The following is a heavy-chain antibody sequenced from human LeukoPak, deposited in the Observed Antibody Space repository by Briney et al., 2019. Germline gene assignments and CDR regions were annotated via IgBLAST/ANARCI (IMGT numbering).Heavy chain of an antibody. CDR3: TSLGGFAI. V-gene: IGHV4-61*02. J-gene: IGHJ3*02. Sequence: SETLSLTCTVSGDSISSGSYYWNWIRQPAGKGLEWIGRFYISGGTNYNPSLKSRVTISVDTSKNQFSLKLTSVTAADTAVYYCTSLGGFAIWGQGTVVTVSS. CDR2: FYISGGT. CDR1: GDSISSGSYY.